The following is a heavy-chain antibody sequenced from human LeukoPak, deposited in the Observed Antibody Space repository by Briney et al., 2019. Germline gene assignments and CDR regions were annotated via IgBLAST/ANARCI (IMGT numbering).Heavy chain of an antibody. V-gene: IGHV4-34*01. J-gene: IGHJ4*02. CDR3: ARQPGYCSGGSCYTEGYFDY. CDR1: GGSFSGYY. CDR2: INHSGST. D-gene: IGHD2-15*01. Sequence: SETLSLTCAVYGGSFSGYYWSWIRQPPGKGQEWIGEINHSGSTNYNPSLKSRVTISVDTSKNQFSLKLSSVTAADTAVYYCARQPGYCSGGSCYTEGYFDYWGQGTLVTVSS.